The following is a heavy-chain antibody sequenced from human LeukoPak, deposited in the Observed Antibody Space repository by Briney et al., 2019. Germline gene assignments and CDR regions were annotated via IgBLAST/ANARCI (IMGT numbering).Heavy chain of an antibody. Sequence: SVKVSCKASGGTFSSYAISWVRQAPGQGLEWMGGIIPIFGTANYAQKFQGRVTITADESTSTAYMELSSLRSDDTAVYYCARGPWPGGSGSRGAFDIWGQGTMVTVSS. D-gene: IGHD1-26*01. V-gene: IGHV1-69*13. CDR3: ARGPWPGGSGSRGAFDI. CDR2: IIPIFGTA. CDR1: GGTFSSYA. J-gene: IGHJ3*02.